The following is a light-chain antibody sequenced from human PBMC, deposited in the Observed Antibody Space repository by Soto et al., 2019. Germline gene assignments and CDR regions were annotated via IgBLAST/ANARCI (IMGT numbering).Light chain of an antibody. Sequence: QSVLTQPRSVSGSPGQSVTISCTGTSSVVGGYNYVSWYQQHPGKAPKLMIYDVSKRPSGVPDHSSGSKSGNTASLTISGLQAEDEADYYCCSYAGSYTYVFGTGTKVTVL. J-gene: IGLJ1*01. CDR2: DVS. V-gene: IGLV2-11*01. CDR1: SSVVGGYNY. CDR3: CSYAGSYTYV.